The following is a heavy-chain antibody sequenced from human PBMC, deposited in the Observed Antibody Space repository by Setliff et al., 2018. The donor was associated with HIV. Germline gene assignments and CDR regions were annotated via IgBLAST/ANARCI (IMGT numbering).Heavy chain of an antibody. Sequence: SVKVSCKASGGNLDSFVISWVRQASGQGLEWMGGITPVIGRPNYAPRFHDRVTITAERSTNTAYMELTSLTSDDTAVYYCARSGYKKGDWFEPVFYYHMDVWGKGTTVTVS. D-gene: IGHD2-21*01. CDR1: GGNLDSFV. CDR3: ARSGYKKGDWFEPVFYYHMDV. V-gene: IGHV1-69*10. CDR2: ITPVIGRP. J-gene: IGHJ6*03.